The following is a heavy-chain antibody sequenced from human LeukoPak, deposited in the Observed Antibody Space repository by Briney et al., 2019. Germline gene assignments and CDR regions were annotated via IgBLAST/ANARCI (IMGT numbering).Heavy chain of an antibody. Sequence: SETLPLTCTVSGGSISSYYWSWIRQPPGKGQEWIGYIYYSGSTNYNPSLKSRVTISVDTSKNRFSLKLSSVTAADTAVYYCARGPEDYFDYWGQGTLVTVSS. CDR2: IYYSGST. V-gene: IGHV4-59*01. CDR1: GGSISSYY. J-gene: IGHJ4*02. CDR3: ARGPEDYFDY.